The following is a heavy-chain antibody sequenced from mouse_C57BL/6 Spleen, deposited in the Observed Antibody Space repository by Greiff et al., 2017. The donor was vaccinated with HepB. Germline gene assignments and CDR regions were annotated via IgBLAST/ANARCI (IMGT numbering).Heavy chain of an antibody. CDR1: GFTFSSYA. CDR2: ISDGGSYT. V-gene: IGHV5-4*03. D-gene: IGHD2-5*01. CDR3: ARLAYYSNYVDY. J-gene: IGHJ2*01. Sequence: EVKLQESGGGLVKPGGSLKLSCAASGFTFSSYAMSWVRQTPEKRLEWVATISDGGSYTYYPDNVKGRFTISRDNAKNNLYLQMSHLKSEDTAMYYCARLAYYSNYVDYWGQGTTLTVSS.